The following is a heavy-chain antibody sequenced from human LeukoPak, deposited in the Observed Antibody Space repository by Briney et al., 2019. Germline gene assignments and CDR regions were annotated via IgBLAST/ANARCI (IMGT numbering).Heavy chain of an antibody. CDR2: INPSGGST. J-gene: IGHJ4*02. Sequence: ASVKVSCKASGYTFTSYYMHWVRQAPGQGLEWMGIINPSGGSTSYAQKFQGRVTMTRDTSTSTVYMELSSLRSEDTAVYYCARLYCSSTSCSQDPTRRFDYWGQGTLVTVSS. CDR1: GYTFTSYY. D-gene: IGHD2-2*01. CDR3: ARLYCSSTSCSQDPTRRFDY. V-gene: IGHV1-46*01.